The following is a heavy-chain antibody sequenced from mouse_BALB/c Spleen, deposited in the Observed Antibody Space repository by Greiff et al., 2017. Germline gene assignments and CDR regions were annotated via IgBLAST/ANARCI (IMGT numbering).Heavy chain of an antibody. CDR3: ARSGSTMITAWFAY. Sequence: VQLKESGPGLVKPSQSLSLTCTVTGYSITSDYAWNWIRQFPGNKLEWMGYISYSGSTSYNPSLKSRISITRDTSKNQFFLQLNSVTTEDTATYYWARSGSTMITAWFAYWGQGTLVTVSA. V-gene: IGHV3-2*02. CDR1: GYSITSDYA. J-gene: IGHJ3*01. CDR2: ISYSGST. D-gene: IGHD2-4*01.